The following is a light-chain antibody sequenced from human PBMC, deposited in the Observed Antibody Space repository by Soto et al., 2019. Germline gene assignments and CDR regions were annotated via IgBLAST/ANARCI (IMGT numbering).Light chain of an antibody. CDR2: GAS. V-gene: IGKV3-20*01. Sequence: ESVLTQSPGTLSLSPGERATLSCRASQSVSSSYLAWYQQKPGLAPRLLMYGASSRATGIPDRFIGSGSGTDFTLTISRLEPEDFAVYYCQQYGSSPWTFGQGTKVEIK. J-gene: IGKJ1*01. CDR1: QSVSSSY. CDR3: QQYGSSPWT.